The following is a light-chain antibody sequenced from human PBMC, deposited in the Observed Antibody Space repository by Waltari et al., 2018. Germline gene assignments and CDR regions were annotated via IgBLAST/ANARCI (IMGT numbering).Light chain of an antibody. J-gene: IGKJ5*01. V-gene: IGKV3-11*01. CDR1: QSVGTL. CDR3: QQRSDWPPSIT. CDR2: DAS. Sequence: EVVLTQSPVTLSLSPGERATLSCRASQSVGTLLAWYQKKPGQAPRLLIYDASNRATGIPVTFSGSGSGTDVTLTISSVQPEDFALYFCQQRSDWPPSITFGQGTRLEI.